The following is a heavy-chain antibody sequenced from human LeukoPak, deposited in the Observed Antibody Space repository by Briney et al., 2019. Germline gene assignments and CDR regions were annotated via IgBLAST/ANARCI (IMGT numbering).Heavy chain of an antibody. CDR1: GFTLSSYS. D-gene: IGHD3-22*01. Sequence: GGSLRLSCAASGFTLSSYSMNWVRQAPGKGLEWVSSISSSSSYIHYTDSVKGRFTISRDNTKKSLYLQMNSLSAEDTAVYYCARDRYDRSGYYDYWGQGTLVTVSS. J-gene: IGHJ4*02. V-gene: IGHV3-21*01. CDR2: ISSSSSYI. CDR3: ARDRYDRSGYYDY.